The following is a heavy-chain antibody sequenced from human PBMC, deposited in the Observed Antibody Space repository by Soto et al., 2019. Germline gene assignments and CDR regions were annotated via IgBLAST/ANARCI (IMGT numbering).Heavy chain of an antibody. J-gene: IGHJ6*02. D-gene: IGHD3-3*02. CDR2: FDAEDGDT. CDR1: GYTLTELS. V-gene: IGHV1-24*01. Sequence: GASVKVSCKVSGYTLTELSMHWVRQAPGKGLEWMGCFDAEDGDTIYAQKFQGRVTMTEDTSTNTAYMELSSLRSEDTAVYYCARAGPFLEWLSAHYYYYGMDVWGQGTTVTVSS. CDR3: ARAGPFLEWLSAHYYYYGMDV.